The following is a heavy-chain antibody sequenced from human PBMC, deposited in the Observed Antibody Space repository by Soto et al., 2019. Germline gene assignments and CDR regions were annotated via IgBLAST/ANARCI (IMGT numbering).Heavy chain of an antibody. Sequence: SPTLSLACVVSGDSVSSNSAAWNWIRQSPSGGLEWLGRTYYRSKWYNEYAVSVKGRITVNPDTSKNQFSLQLNSVTPEDTAIYYCARSQGFLDHWGQGTLVTVSS. J-gene: IGHJ4*02. CDR2: TYYRSKWYN. D-gene: IGHD2-15*01. V-gene: IGHV6-1*01. CDR1: GDSVSSNSAA. CDR3: ARSQGFLDH.